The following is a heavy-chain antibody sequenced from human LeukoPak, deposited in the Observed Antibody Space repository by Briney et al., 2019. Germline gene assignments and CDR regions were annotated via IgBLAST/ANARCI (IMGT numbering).Heavy chain of an antibody. J-gene: IGHJ3*02. CDR2: LSSSGLSP. CDR1: GFSFNNYA. Sequence: GGSLRLSCAGSGFSFNNYAMYWVRQAPGKGLEWVSALSSSGLSPYYADSVKGRFSISRDISKNTLYLQMNSLRAEDTAVYYCTKAGPDTYAFDIWGQGTMVTVSS. D-gene: IGHD2/OR15-2a*01. V-gene: IGHV3-23*01. CDR3: TKAGPDTYAFDI.